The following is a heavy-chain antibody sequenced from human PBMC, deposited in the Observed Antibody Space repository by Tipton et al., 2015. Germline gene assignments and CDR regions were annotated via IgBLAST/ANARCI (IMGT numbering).Heavy chain of an antibody. D-gene: IGHD3-22*01. Sequence: SLRLSCAASGFTFSSYAMSWVRQAPGKGLEWVSAISGSGTSTYYADSVKGRFTISRDNSKNTLYLQMNSLRAEDTAVYYCAREGWNSDSSGYDYWGQGTLVTVSS. CDR1: GFTFSSYA. J-gene: IGHJ4*02. V-gene: IGHV3-23*01. CDR2: ISGSGTST. CDR3: AREGWNSDSSGYDY.